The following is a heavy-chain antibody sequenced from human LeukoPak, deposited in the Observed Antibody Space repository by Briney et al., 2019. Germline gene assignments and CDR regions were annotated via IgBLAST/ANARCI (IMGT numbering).Heavy chain of an antibody. Sequence: SETLSLTCTVSGDSISSYSWSWIRQPPGKGLEWIGYIYYSGSTNYNPSPKSRVTISVDTSKNQFPLRLSSVTTADTAVYYCARRYCSGGSCYPDYWGQGTLVTASS. D-gene: IGHD2-15*01. J-gene: IGHJ4*02. CDR2: IYYSGST. V-gene: IGHV4-59*08. CDR1: GDSISSYS. CDR3: ARRYCSGGSCYPDY.